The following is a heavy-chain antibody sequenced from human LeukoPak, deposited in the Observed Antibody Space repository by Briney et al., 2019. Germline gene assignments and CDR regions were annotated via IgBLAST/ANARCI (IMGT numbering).Heavy chain of an antibody. V-gene: IGHV3-7*01. D-gene: IGHD1-26*01. CDR2: MKEGGSEI. CDR3: ARGGATRGRFEN. J-gene: IGHJ4*02. Sequence: GGSLRLSCAASGFPFNVQTMSWVRQAPGKGLDWVASMKEGGSEIYYVDSVKGRFTISRDNSKNSLYLQMNSLGAEDTAVYYCARGGATRGRFENWGQGNLVTVSS. CDR1: GFPFNVQT.